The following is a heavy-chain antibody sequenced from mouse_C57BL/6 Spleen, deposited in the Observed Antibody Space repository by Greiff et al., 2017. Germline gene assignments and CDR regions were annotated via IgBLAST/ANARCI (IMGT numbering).Heavy chain of an antibody. V-gene: IGHV1-55*01. CDR1: GYTFTSYW. J-gene: IGHJ2*01. Sequence: VQLQQPGAELVKPGASVKMSCKASGYTFTSYWITWVKQRPGQGLEWIGDIYPGSGSTNYNEKFKSKATLTVDTSSSTAYMQLSSLTSEDSAVYYCASTMITPYYFDYWGQGTTLTVSS. CDR3: ASTMITPYYFDY. D-gene: IGHD2-4*01. CDR2: IYPGSGST.